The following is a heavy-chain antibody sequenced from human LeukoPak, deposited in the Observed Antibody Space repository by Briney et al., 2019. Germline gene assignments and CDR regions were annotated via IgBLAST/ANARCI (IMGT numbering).Heavy chain of an antibody. CDR1: GGSFSSGGYY. Sequence: PPETLSLTCTVSGGSFSSGGYYWSWIRQHPGRGLEWIGYIYYSGSTYYNPSLKSRVTISVDTSKNQFSLKLSSVTAADTAVYYCARYCYYDSSGYYAYYFDYWGQGTLVTVSS. CDR2: IYYSGST. V-gene: IGHV4-31*03. J-gene: IGHJ4*02. CDR3: ARYCYYDSSGYYAYYFDY. D-gene: IGHD3-22*01.